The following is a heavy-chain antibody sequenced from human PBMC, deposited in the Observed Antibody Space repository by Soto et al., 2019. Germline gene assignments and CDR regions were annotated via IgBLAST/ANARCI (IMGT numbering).Heavy chain of an antibody. CDR1: GGSISSGGYS. V-gene: IGHV4-30-2*01. J-gene: IGHJ4*02. Sequence: QLQLQESGSGLVKPSQTLSLTCAVSGGSISSGGYSWSWIRQPPGKGLEWIGYIYHSGSTYYNPSLRSRVTISVATTKNQSSLKRSSVTAADTAVYYCAAGGGLPRYYWGQGTLVTVSS. CDR2: IYHSGST. D-gene: IGHD5-12*01. CDR3: AAGGGLPRYY.